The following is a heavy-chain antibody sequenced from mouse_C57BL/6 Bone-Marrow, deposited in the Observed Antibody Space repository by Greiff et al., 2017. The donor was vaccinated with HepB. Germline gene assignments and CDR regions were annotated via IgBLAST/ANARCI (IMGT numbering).Heavy chain of an antibody. Sequence: VQLQQSGAELVRPGASVKLSCTASGFNIKDDYMHWVKQRPEQGLEWIGWIDPENGDTEYASKFQGKATITADTSSNTAYLQLSSLTSEDTAVYYCTTNYYGYYFDDWGQGTTLTVSS. J-gene: IGHJ2*01. CDR2: IDPENGDT. V-gene: IGHV14-4*01. CDR3: TTNYYGYYFDD. D-gene: IGHD1-1*01. CDR1: GFNIKDDY.